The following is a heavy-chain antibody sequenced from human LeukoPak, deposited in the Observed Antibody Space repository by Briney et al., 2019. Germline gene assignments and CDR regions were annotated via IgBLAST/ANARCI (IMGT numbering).Heavy chain of an antibody. CDR3: ATTTTRLVY. Sequence: PSETLSLTCTVSGGSISSSSHYWGWMRQPPGKGLEWIGSMYYRGSTYDNPSLKSRDTISVDTSKNQFSLKLSSVTAADTAVYYCATTTTRLVYWGQGTLVTVSS. CDR2: MYYRGST. D-gene: IGHD1-26*01. J-gene: IGHJ4*02. V-gene: IGHV4-39*07. CDR1: GGSISSSSHY.